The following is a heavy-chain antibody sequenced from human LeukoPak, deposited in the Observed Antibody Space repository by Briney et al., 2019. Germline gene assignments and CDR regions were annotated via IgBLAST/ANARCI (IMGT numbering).Heavy chain of an antibody. CDR1: GFTFSSYG. CDR2: ISYDGSNK. V-gene: IGHV3-30*18. Sequence: GGSLRPSCAASGFTFSSYGMHWVRQAPGKGLEWVAVISYDGSNKYYADSVKGRFTISRDNSKNTLYLQMNSLRAEDTAVYYCAKDLTLYSSSWDAFDIWGQGTMVTVSS. CDR3: AKDLTLYSSSWDAFDI. J-gene: IGHJ3*02. D-gene: IGHD6-13*01.